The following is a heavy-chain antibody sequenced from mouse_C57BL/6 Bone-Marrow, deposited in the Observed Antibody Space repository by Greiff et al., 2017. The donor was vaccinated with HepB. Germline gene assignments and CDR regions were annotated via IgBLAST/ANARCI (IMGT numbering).Heavy chain of an antibody. V-gene: IGHV1-82*01. D-gene: IGHD1-1*01. CDR3: AVGGYYCSHAMDY. Sequence: QVQLKESGPELVKPGASVKISCKASGYAFSSSWMNWVKQRPGKGLEWIGRIYPGDGDTNYNGKFKGKATLTADKTSSTAYMQLSSLTSEDSAVYFYAVGGYYCSHAMDYWGQGTSVTVSS. CDR1: GYAFSSSW. CDR2: IYPGDGDT. J-gene: IGHJ4*01.